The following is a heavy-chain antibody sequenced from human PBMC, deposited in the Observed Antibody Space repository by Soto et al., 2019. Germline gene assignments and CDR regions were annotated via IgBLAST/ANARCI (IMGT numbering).Heavy chain of an antibody. Sequence: GESLKISCKGSGYSFTSYWIGWVRQMPGKGLEWMGIIYPGDSDTRYSPSFQGQVTISADKSISTAYLQWSSLKASDTAMYYCARGGYGYYYFNALDVWGQGTTVTVSS. V-gene: IGHV5-51*01. CDR2: IYPGDSDT. J-gene: IGHJ6*02. D-gene: IGHD6-25*01. CDR3: ARGGYGYYYFNALDV. CDR1: GYSFTSYW.